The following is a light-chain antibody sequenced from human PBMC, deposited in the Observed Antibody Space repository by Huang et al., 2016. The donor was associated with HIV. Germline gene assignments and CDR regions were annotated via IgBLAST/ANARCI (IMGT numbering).Light chain of an antibody. Sequence: IVITQSPLSLPVTPGEPASISCRSSQSLLHSHGYSYLDWYLQKPGQAPQLLISLSSNRASGVPDRFSGSGSVTDFTLKISRVEAEDVGVYFCMQALQTPRTFGQGTRLEIK. CDR1: QSLLHSHGYSY. V-gene: IGKV2-28*01. J-gene: IGKJ5*01. CDR2: LSS. CDR3: MQALQTPRT.